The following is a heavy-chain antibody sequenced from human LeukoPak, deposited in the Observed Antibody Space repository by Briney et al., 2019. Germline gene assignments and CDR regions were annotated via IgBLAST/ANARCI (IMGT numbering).Heavy chain of an antibody. Sequence: SETLSLTCTVYGGSITSYYWSWIRQPAGKGLEWIGRIYTTGSTYYNHFLKSRVTMAVDTSKNQFTLRLSSVTAADTAVYYCARDIGNHFGGLDHYYYDYWGPGTLVTVSS. CDR3: ARDIGNHFGGLDHYYYDY. J-gene: IGHJ4*02. CDR2: IYTTGST. CDR1: GGSITSYY. D-gene: IGHD2-15*01. V-gene: IGHV4-4*07.